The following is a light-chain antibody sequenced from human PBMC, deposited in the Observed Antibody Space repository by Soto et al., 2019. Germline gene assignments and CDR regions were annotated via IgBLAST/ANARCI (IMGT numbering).Light chain of an antibody. CDR1: QSVYNK. V-gene: IGKV3-15*01. Sequence: EIVMTQSPATLSESPGERATLSCRASQSVYNKFAWYQQRPGQAPRLLIYGASTRATGIPARFSGGGSGTEFSLTISSLQSENFAVYYCQQYNDWPMYSFGQGTRLEIK. J-gene: IGKJ2*01. CDR3: QQYNDWPMYS. CDR2: GAS.